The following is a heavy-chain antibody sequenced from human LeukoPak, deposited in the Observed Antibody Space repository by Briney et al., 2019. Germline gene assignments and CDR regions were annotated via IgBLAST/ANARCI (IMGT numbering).Heavy chain of an antibody. J-gene: IGHJ4*02. CDR2: IYPGDSDT. CDR1: GYSFTSYW. CDR3: ARPQARYGPIVY. V-gene: IGHV5-51*01. D-gene: IGHD3-10*01. Sequence: GGSLQISCQGSGYSFTSYWIAWVRRLPGKGLEWMGIIYPGDSDTRYSPSFQGQVTISADKSISTAYLQWSSLKASDTAMYYCARPQARYGPIVYWGQGTLVTVSS.